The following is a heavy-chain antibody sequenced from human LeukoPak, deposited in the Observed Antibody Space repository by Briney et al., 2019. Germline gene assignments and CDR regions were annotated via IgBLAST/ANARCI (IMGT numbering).Heavy chain of an antibody. Sequence: GGSLRLSCAASGFTFSSYAMSWVGQAPGKGLEWVSAISGSGGSTYYADSVKGRFTISRDNSKNTLYLQMNSLRAEDTAVYYCAKIIAVAPGLTGYWGQGTLVTVSS. J-gene: IGHJ4*02. CDR3: AKIIAVAPGLTGY. D-gene: IGHD6-19*01. V-gene: IGHV3-23*01. CDR2: ISGSGGST. CDR1: GFTFSSYA.